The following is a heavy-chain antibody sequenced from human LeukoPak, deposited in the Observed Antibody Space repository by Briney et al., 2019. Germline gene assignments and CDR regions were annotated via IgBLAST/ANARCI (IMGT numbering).Heavy chain of an antibody. CDR2: ISGSGGST. J-gene: IGHJ3*02. CDR1: GLTFNSNA. D-gene: IGHD1-26*01. CDR3: PKDHSSVGSPEDDFDI. Sequence: PGGSLRLSCVVSGLTFNSNAMYWVRQAPGKGLEWVSLISGSGGSTYYADSVKGRFTISRDNSKNSLYLQMNSLRAEDTALDYCPKDHSSVGSPEDDFDIWGQGTMVTVSS. V-gene: IGHV3-23*01.